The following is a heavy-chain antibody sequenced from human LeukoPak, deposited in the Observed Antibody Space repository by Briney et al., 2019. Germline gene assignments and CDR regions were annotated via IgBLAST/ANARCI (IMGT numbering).Heavy chain of an antibody. Sequence: SETLSLTCAVCGGSFSGYYWSWIRQLPGKGLEWIGEINHSGSTNYNPSLKSRVTISVDTSKNQFSLKLSSVTAADTAVYYCARGRRIVVVLGATRTHRDYYMDVWGKGTTVTVSS. D-gene: IGHD2-15*01. CDR3: ARGRRIVVVLGATRTHRDYYMDV. V-gene: IGHV4-34*01. J-gene: IGHJ6*03. CDR2: INHSGST. CDR1: GGSFSGYY.